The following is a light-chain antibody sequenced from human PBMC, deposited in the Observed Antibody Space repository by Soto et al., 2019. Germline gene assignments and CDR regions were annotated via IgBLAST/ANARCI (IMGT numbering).Light chain of an antibody. CDR3: AAWDGSLDGRFV. V-gene: IGLV1-47*02. CDR2: LND. CDR1: SSNIGSNY. Sequence: QSVLTQPPSASGTPGQRVTISCAGSSSNIGSNYVHWYQQLPGTAPKLLIYLNDQRPSGVPDQFSGSKSGTSASLAISGLRSEDEADYFCAAWDGSLDGRFVFGAGTKVTVL. J-gene: IGLJ1*01.